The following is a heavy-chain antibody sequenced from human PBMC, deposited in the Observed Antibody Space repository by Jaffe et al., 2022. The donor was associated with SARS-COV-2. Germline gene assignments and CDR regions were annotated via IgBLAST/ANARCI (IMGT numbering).Heavy chain of an antibody. J-gene: IGHJ3*02. CDR2: INGDGSYA. Sequence: EVQLVESGGGLVQPGGSLRLSCAASGFTFSGHWMHWVRQAPGQGLVWVSRINGDGSYADFADFVRGRFTISRDNAKNTLSLQMNSLSAEDTAIYFCARDKKNGGHSLDSWGQGTMVTVSS. CDR1: GFTFSGHW. D-gene: IGHD3-16*01. CDR3: ARDKKNGGHSLDS. V-gene: IGHV3-74*01.